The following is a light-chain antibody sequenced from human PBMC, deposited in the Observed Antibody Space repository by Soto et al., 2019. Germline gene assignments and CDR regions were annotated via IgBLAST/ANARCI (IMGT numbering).Light chain of an antibody. J-gene: IGLJ2*01. Sequence: QSVLTQPPSVSGAPGQRVTITCTGSSSNIGAGYDVHWYQQLPGTAPKLLIYDNNNRPSGVPDRLSGSKSGTSASLAITGLQAEDEADYYCRSYDNSLSGWVFGGGTKLTVL. CDR3: RSYDNSLSGWV. V-gene: IGLV1-40*01. CDR1: SSNIGAGYD. CDR2: DNN.